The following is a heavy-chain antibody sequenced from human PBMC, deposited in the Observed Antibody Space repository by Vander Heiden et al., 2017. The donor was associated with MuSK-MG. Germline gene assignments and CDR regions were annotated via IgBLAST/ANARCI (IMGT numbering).Heavy chain of an antibody. J-gene: IGHJ5*02. D-gene: IGHD2-15*01. V-gene: IGHV1-2*02. Sequence: QVQLVQSGAEVKKPGASETVSCKASGYTFTLYYLHLVRQAPGQGLEWMGWINPNSGGTNYAQKFQGRVTMTRDTSISTAYMELSRLRSDDTAVYYCARIWIEYCSGGSCYYNWFDPWGQGTLVTVSS. CDR1: GYTFTLYY. CDR2: INPNSGGT. CDR3: ARIWIEYCSGGSCYYNWFDP.